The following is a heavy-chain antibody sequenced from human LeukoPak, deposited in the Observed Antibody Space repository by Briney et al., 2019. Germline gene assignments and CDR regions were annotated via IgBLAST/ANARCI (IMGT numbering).Heavy chain of an antibody. CDR1: GGSIGSGGYS. Sequence: SQTLSLTCAVSGGSIGSGGYSWSWIRQPPGKGLGWIGYIYHSGSTYYNPSLKSRVTISVDRSKNQFSLKLSSVTAADTAVYYCARAGLPADYNWFDPWGQGTLVTVSS. J-gene: IGHJ5*02. V-gene: IGHV4-30-2*01. CDR2: IYHSGST. CDR3: ARAGLPADYNWFDP. D-gene: IGHD2-2*01.